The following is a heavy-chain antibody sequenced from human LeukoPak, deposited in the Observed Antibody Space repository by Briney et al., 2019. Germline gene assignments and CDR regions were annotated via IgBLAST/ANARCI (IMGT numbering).Heavy chain of an antibody. CDR3: ARDLRL. Sequence: GGSLRLSCAASGFTFSNYNMNWVRQAPGKGLEWISSISSGSNYIYYADSVKGRFTISRDNAKNSLYLQMNSLRADDAAVYYCARDLRLWGQGTLVTVSS. J-gene: IGHJ4*02. V-gene: IGHV3-21*01. CDR2: ISSGSNYI. CDR1: GFTFSNYN.